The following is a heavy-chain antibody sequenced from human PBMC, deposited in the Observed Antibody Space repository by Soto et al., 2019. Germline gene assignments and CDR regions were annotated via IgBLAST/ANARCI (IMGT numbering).Heavy chain of an antibody. D-gene: IGHD3-9*01. Sequence: ASVKVSCKASGYTFTSYGISWVRQAPGQGLEWMGWISAYNGNTNYAQKLQGRVTMTTDTSTSTACMELRSLRSDDTAVYYCARGTYYDILTGYYPSDDCGQGILVTVAS. J-gene: IGHJ4*02. CDR1: GYTFTSYG. CDR3: ARGTYYDILTGYYPSDD. CDR2: ISAYNGNT. V-gene: IGHV1-18*01.